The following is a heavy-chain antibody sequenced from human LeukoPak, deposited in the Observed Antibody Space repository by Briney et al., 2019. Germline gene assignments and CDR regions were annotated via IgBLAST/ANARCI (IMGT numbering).Heavy chain of an antibody. CDR2: IIPIFGTA. D-gene: IGHD2-2*01. Sequence: GASVKVSCKASGGTFSSYAISWVRQAPGQGLEWVGGIIPIFGTANYAQKFQGRVTITTDESTSTAYMELSSLRSEDTAVYYCALLSDCIGYCSRPDYWGQGTLVTVSS. V-gene: IGHV1-69*05. CDR3: ALLSDCIGYCSRPDY. J-gene: IGHJ4*02. CDR1: GGTFSSYA.